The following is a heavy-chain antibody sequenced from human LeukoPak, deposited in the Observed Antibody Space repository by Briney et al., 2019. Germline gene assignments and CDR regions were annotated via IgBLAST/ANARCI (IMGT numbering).Heavy chain of an antibody. J-gene: IGHJ4*02. D-gene: IGHD2-2*01. CDR3: AKDLPRIVVVPAATFDY. CDR2: ISGSGGST. V-gene: IGHV3-23*01. CDR1: GFTFSSYA. Sequence: GGPLRLSCAASGFTFSSYAMSWVRQAPGKGLEWVSAISGSGGSTYYADSVKGRFTISRDNSKNTLYLQMNSLRAEDTAVYYCAKDLPRIVVVPAATFDYWGQGTLVTVSS.